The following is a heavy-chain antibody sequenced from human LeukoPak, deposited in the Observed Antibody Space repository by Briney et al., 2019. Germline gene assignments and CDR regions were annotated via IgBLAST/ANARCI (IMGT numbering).Heavy chain of an antibody. CDR1: GFTFSSNW. CDR2: LYSDGRT. D-gene: IGHD2-15*01. J-gene: IGHJ4*02. Sequence: GGSLRLSCATSGFTFSSNWMSWVRHVPGKGLEWVSVLYSDGRTYYADSVKGRFTISRDTSKNTLYLQVNSLRAEDTAVYYCARGGGYYPIDYWGQGTLVTVSS. CDR3: ARGGGYYPIDY. V-gene: IGHV3-53*01.